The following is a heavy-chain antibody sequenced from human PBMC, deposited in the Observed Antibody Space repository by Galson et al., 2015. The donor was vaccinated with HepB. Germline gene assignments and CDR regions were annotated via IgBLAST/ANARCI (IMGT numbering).Heavy chain of an antibody. CDR2: KWYDGRNK. Sequence: SLRLSCAASGFTFNSYGMHWVRQAPGKGLEWVAVKWYDGRNKYYADSVKGRFTISRDNSKKKLYLQMNSLRAEDTAVYYCARDGGALATVWDYWGQGTLVTVSS. V-gene: IGHV3-33*01. J-gene: IGHJ4*02. D-gene: IGHD4-11*01. CDR3: ARDGGALATVWDY. CDR1: GFTFNSYG.